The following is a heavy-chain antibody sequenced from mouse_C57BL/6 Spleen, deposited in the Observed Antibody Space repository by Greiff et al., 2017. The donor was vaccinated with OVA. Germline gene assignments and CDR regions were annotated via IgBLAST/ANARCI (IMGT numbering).Heavy chain of an antibody. Sequence: VQLQQPGAELVKPGASVKVSCKASGYTFTSYWMHWVKQRPGQGLEWIGRFYPSDSDTNYNQKFKGKATLTVDKSSSTAYMQLSSLTSEDSAVYYCAIGDSNLFAYWGQGTLVTVSA. J-gene: IGHJ3*01. CDR1: GYTFTSYW. CDR3: AIGDSNLFAY. V-gene: IGHV1-74*01. CDR2: FYPSDSDT. D-gene: IGHD2-5*01.